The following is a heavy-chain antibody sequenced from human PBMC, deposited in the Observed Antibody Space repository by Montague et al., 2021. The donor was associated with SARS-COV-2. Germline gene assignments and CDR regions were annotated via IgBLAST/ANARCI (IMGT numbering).Heavy chain of an antibody. CDR3: ARAVVVAKTAKIES. CDR2: MHSTGST. D-gene: IGHD2-15*01. J-gene: IGHJ4*02. CDR1: GGSINNYF. Sequence: SETLSLTCTVSGGSINNYFWGWIRQPPGKGLEWVGYMHSTGSTAYNPSLKSRVIISVDTSKNQFSLKLSSVSAADTALYYCARAVVVAKTAKIESGGQGTLVTVSS. V-gene: IGHV4-59*01.